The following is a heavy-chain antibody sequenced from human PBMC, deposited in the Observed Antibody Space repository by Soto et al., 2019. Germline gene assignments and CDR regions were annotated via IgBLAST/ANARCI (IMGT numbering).Heavy chain of an antibody. D-gene: IGHD5-18*01. V-gene: IGHV3-30*18. CDR3: AKGSTAMTYFDY. CDR2: ISYDGSNK. CDR1: GFIFSSYG. J-gene: IGHJ4*02. Sequence: QVQLVESGGGVVQPGRSLRLSCAASGFIFSSYGMHWVRQAPGKGLEWVAVISYDGSNKYYADTVKGRFTISRDNAKNTLYLQMISLRAEDTSVYYCAKGSTAMTYFDYWGQGTLVTVSS.